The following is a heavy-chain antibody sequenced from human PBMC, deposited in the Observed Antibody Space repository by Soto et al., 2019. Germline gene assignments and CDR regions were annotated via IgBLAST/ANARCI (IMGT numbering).Heavy chain of an antibody. CDR1: GFTFGSYA. J-gene: IGHJ4*02. D-gene: IGHD3-16*01. CDR3: ARDFWGLSHFDY. Sequence: EVQLLESGGGLVQPGGSVRVSCAASGFTFGSYAISLVRQAPGKGLEWVSGFSGSVGSTYYAEFVKGKFTISRDNSQKTLYLQMDSLRTEDTAIYYSARDFWGLSHFDYWGQGTLVTVSA. V-gene: IGHV3-23*01. CDR2: FSGSVGST.